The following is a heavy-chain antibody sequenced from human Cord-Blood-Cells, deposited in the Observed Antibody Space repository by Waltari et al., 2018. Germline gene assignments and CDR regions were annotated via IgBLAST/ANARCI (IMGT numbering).Heavy chain of an antibody. CDR3: ARLRWIFEAFDI. J-gene: IGHJ3*02. D-gene: IGHD2-2*03. CDR2: ISYDGSNK. CDR1: GFTFSSYA. Sequence: QVQLVESGGGVVQPGRSLRLSCAAPGFTFSSYAMHWVRQAPGKGLEWVAVISYDGSNKYYADSVKGRFTISRDNSKNTLYLQMNSLRAEDTAVYYCARLRWIFEAFDIWGQGTMVTVSS. V-gene: IGHV3-30-3*01.